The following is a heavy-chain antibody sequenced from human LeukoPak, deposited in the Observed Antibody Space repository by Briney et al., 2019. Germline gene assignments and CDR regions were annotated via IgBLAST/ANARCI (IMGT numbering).Heavy chain of an antibody. V-gene: IGHV1-24*01. J-gene: IGHJ4*02. CDR3: ATSYGSGIREVFDY. CDR1: GYTLTELS. D-gene: IGHD3-10*01. Sequence: GASVKVSCKVSGYTLTELSMHWVRQAPGKGLEWMGGFDPEDGETIYAQKFQGRVTMTEDTSTDTACMELSSLRSEDTAVYYCATSYGSGIREVFDYWGQGTLVTVSP. CDR2: FDPEDGET.